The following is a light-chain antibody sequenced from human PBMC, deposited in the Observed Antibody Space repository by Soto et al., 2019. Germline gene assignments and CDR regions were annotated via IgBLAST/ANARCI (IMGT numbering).Light chain of an antibody. V-gene: IGKV3-15*01. CDR1: QSVSSN. CDR3: QQYNNWPPIT. J-gene: IGKJ5*01. Sequence: EIVMTQSPATLSVSPGERATLSCRASQSVSSNLAWYQQKPGQAPRLLIYGASTRATGIPARFSGSGSGTEFTLTISSLPSEDFAVYYWQQYNNWPPITFGQGTRLEIK. CDR2: GAS.